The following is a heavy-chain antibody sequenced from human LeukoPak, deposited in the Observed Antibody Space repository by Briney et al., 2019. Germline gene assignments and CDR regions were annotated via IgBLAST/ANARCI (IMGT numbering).Heavy chain of an antibody. CDR1: GGSISNSY. Sequence: SETLSLTCTGSGGSISNSYWSWLRQPPGEVLEWIAYIHYSGTTNYNPSLKSRVTISIDTSKKQFSLKVRSVPAADTAVYYCARGAGWYTSWGQGTLVTVSS. CDR2: IHYSGTT. V-gene: IGHV4-59*01. J-gene: IGHJ5*02. CDR3: ARGAGWYTS. D-gene: IGHD6-19*01.